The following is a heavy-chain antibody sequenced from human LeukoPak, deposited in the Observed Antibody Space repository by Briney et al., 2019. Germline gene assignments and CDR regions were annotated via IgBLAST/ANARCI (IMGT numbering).Heavy chain of an antibody. J-gene: IGHJ3*02. Sequence: MTSETLSLTCSVSGGSISGYYWSWIRQPPGKGPEWIAYIYYSGSTKYNPSLKSRVTISADTSKNQFSLKLSSVTAADTAVYYCARAVDNIAAAGARAFDIWGQGTMVTVSS. CDR2: IYYSGST. D-gene: IGHD6-13*01. CDR1: GGSISGYY. CDR3: ARAVDNIAAAGARAFDI. V-gene: IGHV4-59*01.